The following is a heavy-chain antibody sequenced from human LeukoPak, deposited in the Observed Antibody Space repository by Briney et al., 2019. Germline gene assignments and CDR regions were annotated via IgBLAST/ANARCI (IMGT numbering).Heavy chain of an antibody. V-gene: IGHV4-38-2*02. Sequence: SETLSLTCTVSGFSISSGYYWGWIRQPPGKGLEWIGSIYHSESTYYNPSLKRRVTISVDTSKNQFSLKLSSVTAADTAVYYCARARSGIGAFDIWGQGTMVTVSS. D-gene: IGHD3-10*01. J-gene: IGHJ3*02. CDR2: IYHSEST. CDR1: GFSISSGYY. CDR3: ARARSGIGAFDI.